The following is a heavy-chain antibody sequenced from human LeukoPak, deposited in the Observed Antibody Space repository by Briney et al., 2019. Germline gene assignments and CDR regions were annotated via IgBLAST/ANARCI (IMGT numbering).Heavy chain of an antibody. CDR1: GYTFTGYY. D-gene: IGHD5-24*01. V-gene: IGHV1-2*02. CDR2: INPNSGGT. Sequence: ASVKVSCKASGYTFTGYYMHWVRQAPGQGLEWMGWINPNSGGTNYAQKFQGRVTMTRDTSINTAYMELSRLTSDDTAVYYCARDQDGYNYDYWGQGTLVTVSS. CDR3: ARDQDGYNYDY. J-gene: IGHJ4*02.